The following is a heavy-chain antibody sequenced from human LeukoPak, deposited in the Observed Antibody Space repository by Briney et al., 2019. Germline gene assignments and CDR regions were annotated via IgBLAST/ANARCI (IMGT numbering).Heavy chain of an antibody. J-gene: IGHJ6*02. Sequence: ASVKVSCKASGYTFTSYVINWVRQATGQGLEWMGGVNPNSGNSGYAQKFQGRLTMTRDTSISTAYMELSSLRSDDTAVYYCARGINGMDVWGQGTTVTVSS. D-gene: IGHD3-16*01. CDR1: GYTFTSYV. V-gene: IGHV1-8*01. CDR2: VNPNSGNS. CDR3: ARGINGMDV.